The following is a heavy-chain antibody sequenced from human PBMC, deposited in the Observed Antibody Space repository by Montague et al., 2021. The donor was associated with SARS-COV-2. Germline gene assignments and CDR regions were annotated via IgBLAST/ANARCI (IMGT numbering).Heavy chain of an antibody. D-gene: IGHD6-19*01. J-gene: IGHJ5*02. V-gene: IGHV4-39*01. CDR3: ARRNGGLAVGGIWFAP. Sequence: SETLSLTCTVSSGSIRSSNYYWGWIRQPPGKGLEWIGSIYYTGRTFYNPSLRSRLAISIDTSNNQFSLRLSSVTAADTAVYYCARRNGGLAVGGIWFAPWGQGRLVTVSS. CDR1: SGSIRSSNYY. CDR2: IYYTGRT.